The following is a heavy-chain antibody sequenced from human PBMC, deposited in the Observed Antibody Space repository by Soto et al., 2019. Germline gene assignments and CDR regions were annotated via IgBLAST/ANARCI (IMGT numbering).Heavy chain of an antibody. V-gene: IGHV3-11*01. J-gene: IGHJ5*02. CDR1: GIRFSDYY. CDR3: AADPTMRGYFRFGP. CDR2: INGGGGTI. D-gene: IGHD2-15*01. Sequence: GGSLRLSCVASGIRFSDYYMSWIRQAPGKGLEWVSYINGGGGTIYYADSVRGRFTISRDNAKNSLYLQMNSLRAEDTAVYYCAADPTMRGYFRFGPWGQGTLVTVSS.